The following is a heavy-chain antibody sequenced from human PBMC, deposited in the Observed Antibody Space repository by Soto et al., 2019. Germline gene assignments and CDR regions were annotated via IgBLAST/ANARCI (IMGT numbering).Heavy chain of an antibody. CDR1: RYTFTSYG. D-gene: IGHD2-2*01. Sequence: ASVKGSCKASRYTFTSYGRSWVRQHTGQGLEWMGWISAYNGNTNNAQKLQGRVTMTTDTSTSTAYMELRSLRSDDTAVYYCARGDPTYCSSTSCYEGPAFDIWGQGTMVT. V-gene: IGHV1-18*01. CDR2: ISAYNGNT. J-gene: IGHJ3*02. CDR3: ARGDPTYCSSTSCYEGPAFDI.